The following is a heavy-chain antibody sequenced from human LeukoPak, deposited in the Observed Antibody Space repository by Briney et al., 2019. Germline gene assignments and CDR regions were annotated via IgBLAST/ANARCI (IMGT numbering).Heavy chain of an antibody. J-gene: IGHJ4*02. Sequence: GSLRLSCVASGFVFNKFALSWVRQAPGQGLEWVSTVSGDGDTKYSADSVRGRFTFSRDNSKSTFYLQMRSPRVEDTAIYYCVKGGLEMAIDAAGFFESWGQGTLVTVSS. D-gene: IGHD5-24*01. CDR1: GFVFNKFA. V-gene: IGHV3-23*01. CDR2: VSGDGDTK. CDR3: VKGGLEMAIDAAGFFES.